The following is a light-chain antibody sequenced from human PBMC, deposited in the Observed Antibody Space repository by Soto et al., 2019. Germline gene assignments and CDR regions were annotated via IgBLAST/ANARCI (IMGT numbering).Light chain of an antibody. V-gene: IGKV3-15*01. Sequence: EIVMTQSPATLSVSPGEGATLSCRASQSVSSNLAWYQQKPGQAPRLLIYGASTRATGIPVRFSGSASGTEFTLTISSLQSEDVAVYYCQQYNKWPLTFGGGTKVEIK. J-gene: IGKJ4*01. CDR3: QQYNKWPLT. CDR1: QSVSSN. CDR2: GAS.